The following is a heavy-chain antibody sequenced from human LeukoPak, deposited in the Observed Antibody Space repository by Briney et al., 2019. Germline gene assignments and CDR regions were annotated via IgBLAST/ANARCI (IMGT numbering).Heavy chain of an antibody. CDR3: ARVNYYDSSGYRARLVGYYFDY. CDR1: GFRFSSYT. CDR2: ISSSSSYI. Sequence: GGSLRLSCAASGFRFSSYTINWVRQSPGKGLEWVSSISSSSSYIYYADSVKGRFTISRDNAKNSLYLQMNSLRAEDTAVYYCARVNYYDSSGYRARLVGYYFDYWGQGTLVTVSS. D-gene: IGHD3-22*01. V-gene: IGHV3-21*01. J-gene: IGHJ4*02.